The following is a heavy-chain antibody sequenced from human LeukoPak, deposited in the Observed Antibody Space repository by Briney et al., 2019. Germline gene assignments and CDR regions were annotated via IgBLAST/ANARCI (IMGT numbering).Heavy chain of an antibody. CDR2: ISSGSSAI. D-gene: IGHD5-24*01. V-gene: IGHV3-48*04. CDR3: ARGGGYNDF. Sequence: PGGSLRLSCAASGFTFSSYWMSWVRQAPGKGLEWVSYISSGSSAIYYADSVKGRFTISRDNAKNSLYLQINSLRAEDTATYYCARGGGYNDFWGQGTLVTVSS. J-gene: IGHJ4*02. CDR1: GFTFSSYW.